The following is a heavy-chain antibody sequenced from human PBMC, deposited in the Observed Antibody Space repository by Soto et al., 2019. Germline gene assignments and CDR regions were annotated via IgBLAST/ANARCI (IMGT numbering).Heavy chain of an antibody. J-gene: IGHJ4*02. D-gene: IGHD3-3*01. Sequence: ASVKVSCKASGYTFTRSGISWVRQAPGQGLEWMGWISTYNGNTNYAQTFQGRVTMTRDTSASTAYMELSSLRSEDTAVYYCARAYYDFWGGSETRIPYLDYWGQGTLVTVSS. CDR1: GYTFTRSG. CDR3: ARAYYDFWGGSETRIPYLDY. CDR2: ISTYNGNT. V-gene: IGHV1-18*01.